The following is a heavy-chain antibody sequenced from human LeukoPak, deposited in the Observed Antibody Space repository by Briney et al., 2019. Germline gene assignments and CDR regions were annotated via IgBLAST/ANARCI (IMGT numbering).Heavy chain of an antibody. CDR3: VRDRFDP. J-gene: IGHJ5*02. CDR2: ITSGGSGT. CDR1: GFTFSTYW. Sequence: PGGSLRLSCAASGFTFSTYWMHWVRQPPGKGLVWVSRITSGGSGTTYADSMKGRFTISRDNAKNTLYLQMNSLIAEDTAVYYCVRDRFDPWGRGTLVTVSS. V-gene: IGHV3-74*01.